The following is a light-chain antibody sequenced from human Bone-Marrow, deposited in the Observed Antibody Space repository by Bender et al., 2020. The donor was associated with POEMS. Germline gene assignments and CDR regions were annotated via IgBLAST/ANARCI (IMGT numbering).Light chain of an antibody. CDR1: VLPGLY. V-gene: IGLV3-25*03. J-gene: IGLJ2*01. Sequence: SYELTQPPSVSVSPGQTARITCSGDVLPGLYANWYQQKPGQAPVLMIYKDIERPSGIPERFSGSSSGAPVTLTISGVQAEDEADYYCQSTDNSGTYVIFGGGTKLTVL. CDR3: QSTDNSGTYVI. CDR2: KDI.